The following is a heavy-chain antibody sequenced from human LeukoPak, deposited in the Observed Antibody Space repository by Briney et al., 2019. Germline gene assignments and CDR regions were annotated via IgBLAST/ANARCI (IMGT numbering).Heavy chain of an antibody. CDR3: AKGFLTGYLYYFDY. Sequence: PGTSLRLSCAASGFTFSSYGMHWVRQAPGKGLEWVAVIWYDGSNKFYADSVKGRFTISRDNSRHTLYLQMNSLPAEDTAVYYCAKGFLTGYLYYFDYWGRGTLVPVSS. D-gene: IGHD3-9*01. CDR1: GFTFSSYG. J-gene: IGHJ4*02. V-gene: IGHV3-33*06. CDR2: IWYDGSNK.